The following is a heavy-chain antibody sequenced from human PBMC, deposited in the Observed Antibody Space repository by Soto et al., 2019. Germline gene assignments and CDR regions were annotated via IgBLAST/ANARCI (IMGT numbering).Heavy chain of an antibody. J-gene: IGHJ6*02. CDR1: GYSFTSYW. D-gene: IGHD2-15*01. CDR3: ARHKDEEDYYYGMDV. V-gene: IGHV5-10-1*01. Sequence: GESLKISCKGSGYSFTSYWISWVRQMPGKGLEWMGRIDPSDSYTNYSPSFQGHVTISADKSISTAYLQWSSLKASDTAMYYCARHKDEEDYYYGMDVWGQGTTVTVSS. CDR2: IDPSDSYT.